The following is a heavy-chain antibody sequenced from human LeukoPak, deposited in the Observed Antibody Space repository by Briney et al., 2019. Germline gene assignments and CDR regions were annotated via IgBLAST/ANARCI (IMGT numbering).Heavy chain of an antibody. D-gene: IGHD3-3*01. Sequence: ASETLSLTCAVYGGSFSGYYWSWIRQPPGKGLEWIGEINHSGSTSYNPSLKSRVTISVDTSKNQFSLKLSSVTAADTAVYYCAWSTYYDFWSGFPNWFDPWGQGTLVTVSS. CDR1: GGSFSGYY. CDR3: AWSTYYDFWSGFPNWFDP. J-gene: IGHJ5*02. CDR2: INHSGST. V-gene: IGHV4-34*01.